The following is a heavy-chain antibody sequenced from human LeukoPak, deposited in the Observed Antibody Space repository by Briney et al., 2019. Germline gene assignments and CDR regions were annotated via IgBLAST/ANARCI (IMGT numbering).Heavy chain of an antibody. CDR3: ARDTVVPAAMKGFQH. J-gene: IGHJ1*01. CDR2: IIPIFGTA. D-gene: IGHD2-2*01. Sequence: SVKVSCKASGGTFSSYAISWVRQAPGQGLEWMGGIIPIFGTANYAQKFQGRVTITADESTSTAYMELSSLRSEDTAVYYCARDTVVPAAMKGFQHWGQGTLATVSS. V-gene: IGHV1-69*13. CDR1: GGTFSSYA.